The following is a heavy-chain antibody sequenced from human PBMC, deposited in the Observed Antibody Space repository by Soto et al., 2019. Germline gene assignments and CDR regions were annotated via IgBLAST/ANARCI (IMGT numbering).Heavy chain of an antibody. CDR2: ISWNSGSI. J-gene: IGHJ4*02. D-gene: IGHD2-15*01. V-gene: IGHV3-9*01. Sequence: GGSLRLSCAASGFTFDDYAMHWVRQAPGKGLEWVSGISWNSGSIGYADSVKGRFTISRDNAKNSLYLQMNSLRAEDTALYYCAKDRDKLGYCSGGSCPLFDYWGQGTLVTVSS. CDR1: GFTFDDYA. CDR3: AKDRDKLGYCSGGSCPLFDY.